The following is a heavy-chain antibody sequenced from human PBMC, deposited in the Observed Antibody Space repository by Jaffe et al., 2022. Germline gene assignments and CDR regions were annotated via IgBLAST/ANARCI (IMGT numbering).Heavy chain of an antibody. Sequence: EVQLVESGGGLVKPGGSLRLSCAASGFTFSSYSMNWVRQAPGKGLEWVSSISSSSSYIYYADSVKGRFTISRDNAKNSLYLQMNSLRAEDTAVYYCARDSTPSTVVAATHAGGDFDYWGQGTLVTVSS. CDR2: ISSSSSYI. V-gene: IGHV3-21*01. D-gene: IGHD2-15*01. CDR1: GFTFSSYS. CDR3: ARDSTPSTVVAATHAGGDFDY. J-gene: IGHJ4*02.